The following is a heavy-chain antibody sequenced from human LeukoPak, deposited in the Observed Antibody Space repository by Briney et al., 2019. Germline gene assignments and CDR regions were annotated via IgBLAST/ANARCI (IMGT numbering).Heavy chain of an antibody. CDR2: IYSGGST. CDR3: ARESGIVGAPWAFDI. CDR1: GFTFSSYA. V-gene: IGHV3-53*01. D-gene: IGHD1-26*01. Sequence: GGSLRLSCAASGFTFSSYAMSWVRQAPGKGLEWVSVIYSGGSTYYADSVKGRFTISRDNSKNTLYLQMNSLRAEDTAVYYCARESGIVGAPWAFDIWGQGTMVTVSS. J-gene: IGHJ3*02.